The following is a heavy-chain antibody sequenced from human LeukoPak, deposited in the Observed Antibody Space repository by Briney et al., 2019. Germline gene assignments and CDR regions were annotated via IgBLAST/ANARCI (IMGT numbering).Heavy chain of an antibody. D-gene: IGHD3-22*01. CDR2: INPSGGST. Sequence: ASVKVSCKASGYTFTSYYMHWVRQAPGQGLEWMGIINPSGGSTSYAQKFQDRVTMTRDTSTSTVYMELSSLRSEDTAVYYCARGTPHYYDSSGHDYWGQGTLVTVSS. J-gene: IGHJ4*02. CDR1: GYTFTSYY. CDR3: ARGTPHYYDSSGHDY. V-gene: IGHV1-46*01.